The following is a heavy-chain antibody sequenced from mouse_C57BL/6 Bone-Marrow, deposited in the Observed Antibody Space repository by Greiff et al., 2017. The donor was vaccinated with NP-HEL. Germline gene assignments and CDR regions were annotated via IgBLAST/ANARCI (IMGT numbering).Heavy chain of an antibody. V-gene: IGHV1-55*01. CDR1: GYTFTSYW. D-gene: IGHD2-4*01. Sequence: VQLQQSGAELVKPGASVKMSCKASGYTFTSYWITWVKQRPGQGLEWIGDIYPGSGSTNYNEKFKSKATLTVDTSSSTAYMQLSSLTSEDSAVYYCARSNDYDGEYYFDYWGQGTTLTVSS. J-gene: IGHJ2*01. CDR2: IYPGSGST. CDR3: ARSNDYDGEYYFDY.